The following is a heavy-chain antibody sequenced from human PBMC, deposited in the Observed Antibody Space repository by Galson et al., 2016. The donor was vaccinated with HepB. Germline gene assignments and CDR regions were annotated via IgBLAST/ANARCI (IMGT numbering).Heavy chain of an antibody. J-gene: IGHJ2*01. D-gene: IGHD3-22*01. CDR1: GFSLSTSGVG. Sequence: LVKPTQTLTLTCTFSGFSLSTSGVGVGWIRQPPGKALEWLALLYWDDDKRYGPSLKSRLTITKDNSKNQVVLTMTNIDPVDTATYYRERVVVITTLTFYWYCARWGSGTLVTVSS. V-gene: IGHV2-5*05. CDR3: ERVVVITTLTFYWYCAR. CDR2: LYWDDDK.